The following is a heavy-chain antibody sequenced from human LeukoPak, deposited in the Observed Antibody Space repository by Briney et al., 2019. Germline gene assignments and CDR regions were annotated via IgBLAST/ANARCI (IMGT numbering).Heavy chain of an antibody. CDR3: ARDSSGRFDY. V-gene: IGHV1-18*01. J-gene: IGHJ4*02. Sequence: ASVKVSCKASGYTFTSYDISWVRQAPGQGLEWMGWISAYSGNTNYAQKPQGRVTMTTDTSTSTAYMELRSLRSDDTAVYYCARDSSGRFDYWGQGTLVTVSS. D-gene: IGHD3-22*01. CDR2: ISAYSGNT. CDR1: GYTFTSYD.